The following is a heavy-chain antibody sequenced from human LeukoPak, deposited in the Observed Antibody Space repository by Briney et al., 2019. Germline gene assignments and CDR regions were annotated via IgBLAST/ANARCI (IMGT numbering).Heavy chain of an antibody. Sequence: SETLSLTCTVSGGSISSSSYYWGWIRQPPGKGLEWIGSIYYSGSTYYNPSLKSRVTISVDTSKNQFSLKLSSVTAADTAVYYCARVVTMIGRYYYYMDVWGKGTTVTVSS. V-gene: IGHV4-39*07. D-gene: IGHD3-22*01. CDR1: GGSISSSSYY. CDR2: IYYSGST. CDR3: ARVVTMIGRYYYYMDV. J-gene: IGHJ6*03.